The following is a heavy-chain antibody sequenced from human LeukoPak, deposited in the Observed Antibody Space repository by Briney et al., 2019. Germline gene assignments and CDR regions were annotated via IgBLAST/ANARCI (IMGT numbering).Heavy chain of an antibody. D-gene: IGHD4-17*01. CDR3: ARDSYGDYEFGY. CDR2: FGHNGDIT. Sequence: GGSLRLSCAASGFTFSYYGLSWVRQAPGKGLEWVSGFGHNGDITYSDSVKGRFTISRDNAENSLFLQMNSLRAEDTAVYYCARDSYGDYEFGYWGQGTLVTVSS. CDR1: GFTFSYYG. V-gene: IGHV3-20*04. J-gene: IGHJ4*02.